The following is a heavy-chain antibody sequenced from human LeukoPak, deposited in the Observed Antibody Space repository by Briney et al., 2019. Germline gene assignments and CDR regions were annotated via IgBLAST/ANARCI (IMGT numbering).Heavy chain of an antibody. V-gene: IGHV1-69*05. D-gene: IGHD5-12*01. J-gene: IGHJ4*02. CDR3: ASSPGYSGYGSYFDY. CDR1: VGTFTSYA. CDR2: IIPIFGTA. Sequence: SVKVSCKASVGTFTSYAISWVRQAPGQGLEWMGRIIPIFGTANYAQKFQGRVTITTDESTSTAYMELSSLRSEDTAVYCCASSPGYSGYGSYFDYWGQGTLVTVSS.